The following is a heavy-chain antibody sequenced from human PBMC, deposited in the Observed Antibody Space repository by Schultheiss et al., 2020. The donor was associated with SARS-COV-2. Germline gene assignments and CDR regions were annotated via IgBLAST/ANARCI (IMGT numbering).Heavy chain of an antibody. CDR1: GGSISSSSYY. J-gene: IGHJ4*02. Sequence: GSLRLSCTVSGGSISSSSYYWGWIRQPPGKGLEWIGSIYYSGSTYYNPSLKSRVTISVDTSKNQFSLKLSSVTAADTAVYYCASINWNYHLLFDYWGQGTLVTVSS. CDR3: ASINWNYHLLFDY. D-gene: IGHD1-7*01. CDR2: IYYSGST. V-gene: IGHV4-39*01.